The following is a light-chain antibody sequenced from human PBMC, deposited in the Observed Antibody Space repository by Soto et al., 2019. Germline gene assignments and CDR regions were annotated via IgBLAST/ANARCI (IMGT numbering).Light chain of an antibody. CDR1: SSDVGAFNY. Sequence: QSVLTQPASVPGSPGQSITISCTGTSSDVGAFNYVSWFQHHPGKAPKLMISEVNNRPSGVSTRFSGSKSGDTASLTISGLQAEDEADYYCSSYTSSGTLYVFGTGTKVTVL. CDR2: EVN. J-gene: IGLJ1*01. CDR3: SSYTSSGTLYV. V-gene: IGLV2-14*01.